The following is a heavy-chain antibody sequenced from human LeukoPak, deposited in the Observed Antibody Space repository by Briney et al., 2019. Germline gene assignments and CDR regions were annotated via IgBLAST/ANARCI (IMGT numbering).Heavy chain of an antibody. V-gene: IGHV4-4*07. CDR1: GGSISSYY. D-gene: IGHD6-13*01. J-gene: IGHJ5*02. Sequence: PSETLSLTCTVSGGSISSYYWSWIRQPAGKGLEWIGRIYTSGSTNYNPSLKSRVTMSVDTSKNQFSLKLSSVTAADTAVYYCARLRSGAGIRWFDPWGQGTLVTVSS. CDR3: ARLRSGAGIRWFDP. CDR2: IYTSGST.